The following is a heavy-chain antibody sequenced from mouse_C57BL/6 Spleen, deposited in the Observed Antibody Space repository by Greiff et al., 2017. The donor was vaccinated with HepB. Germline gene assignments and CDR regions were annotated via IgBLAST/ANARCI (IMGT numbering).Heavy chain of an antibody. Sequence: DVQLVESGGGLVKPGGSLKLSCAASGFTFSSYALSWVRQTPEKRLEWVATISDGGSYTYYPDNVKGRFTISRDNAKNNLYLQLSHLKSEDTAMYYCPRDDHWFAYWGQGTLVTVSA. CDR1: GFTFSSYA. V-gene: IGHV5-4*01. CDR2: ISDGGSYT. J-gene: IGHJ3*01. CDR3: PRDDHWFAY.